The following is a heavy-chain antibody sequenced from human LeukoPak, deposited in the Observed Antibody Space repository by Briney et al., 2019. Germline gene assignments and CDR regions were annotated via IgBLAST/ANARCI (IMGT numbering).Heavy chain of an antibody. CDR2: INHSGST. Sequence: PSETLSLTCAVYGGSFSGYYWSWIRQPPGKGLEWIGEINHSGSTNYNPSLKSRVTISVDTSKNQFSLKLSSVTAADTAVYYCARQESTGFDYWGQGTLVTVSS. V-gene: IGHV4-34*01. CDR3: ARQESTGFDY. D-gene: IGHD2-2*01. CDR1: GGSFSGYY. J-gene: IGHJ4*02.